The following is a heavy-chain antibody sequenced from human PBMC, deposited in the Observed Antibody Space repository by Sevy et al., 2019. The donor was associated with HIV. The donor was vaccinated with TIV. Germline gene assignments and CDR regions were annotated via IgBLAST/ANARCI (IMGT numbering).Heavy chain of an antibody. CDR2: IWYDGSNK. CDR3: ARVTGTTKDLTSGMDV. V-gene: IGHV3-33*01. Sequence: GGSLTLSCAASGFTFSSYGMHWVRQAPGKGLEWVAVIWYDGSNKYYADSVKGRFTISRDNSKNTLYLQMNSLRAEDTAVYYCARVTGTTKDLTSGMDVWGQGTTVTVSS. D-gene: IGHD1-7*01. J-gene: IGHJ6*02. CDR1: GFTFSSYG.